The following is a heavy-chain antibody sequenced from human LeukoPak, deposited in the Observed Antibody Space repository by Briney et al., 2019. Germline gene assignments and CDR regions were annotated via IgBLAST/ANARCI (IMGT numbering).Heavy chain of an antibody. Sequence: GGSLRLSCAASGFTFSSYSMNWVRQAPGKGLEWVSSISSSSSYIYYADSVKGRFTISRDNSKNTLYLQMNSLRAEDTAVYYCARGTYYDILTGYIHYYYGMDVWGQGTTVTVSS. J-gene: IGHJ6*02. CDR2: ISSSSSYI. V-gene: IGHV3-21*01. CDR3: ARGTYYDILTGYIHYYYGMDV. D-gene: IGHD3-9*01. CDR1: GFTFSSYS.